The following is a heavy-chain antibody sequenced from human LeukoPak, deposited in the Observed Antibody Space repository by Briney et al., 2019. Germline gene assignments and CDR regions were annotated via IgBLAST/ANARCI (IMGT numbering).Heavy chain of an antibody. J-gene: IGHJ4*02. Sequence: ASVKVSCKASGYTFTGYYMHWVRQAPGQGLEWMGWINPNSGGTNYAQKFQGRVTMTRDTSISTAYMELSRLRSDDTAVYYCARGLSSGYDPYHTKGYWGQGTLLTVSS. CDR3: ARGLSSGYDPYHTKGY. V-gene: IGHV1-2*02. CDR2: INPNSGGT. D-gene: IGHD5-12*01. CDR1: GYTFTGYY.